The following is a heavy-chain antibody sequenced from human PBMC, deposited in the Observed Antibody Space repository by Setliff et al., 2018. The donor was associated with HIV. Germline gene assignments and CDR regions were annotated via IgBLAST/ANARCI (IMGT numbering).Heavy chain of an antibody. Sequence: SETLSLTCAVYGGSLSGYYWRWIRQPPGKGLEWIGDVSHTGSTDYNPSLKSRITISADTPKNQFSLKLNSVTAADTAVYDCARASAFRDGWYLTHGTFDIWGQGTMVTVSS. CDR1: GGSLSGYY. CDR2: VSHTGST. CDR3: ARASAFRDGWYLTHGTFDI. D-gene: IGHD6-19*01. J-gene: IGHJ3*02. V-gene: IGHV4-34*01.